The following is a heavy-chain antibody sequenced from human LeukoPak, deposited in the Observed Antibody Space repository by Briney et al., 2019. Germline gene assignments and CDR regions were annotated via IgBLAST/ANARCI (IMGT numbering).Heavy chain of an antibody. V-gene: IGHV4-59*01. Sequence: PSETLSLTXTVSGSSISSYYWSWIRQPPGKGLEWIGYIYYSGSTNYNPSLKSRVTISVDTSKNQFSLKLTSVTAADTAVFRCARGGSGYSFDYWGQGTLVTVSS. CDR2: IYYSGST. CDR1: GSSISSYY. D-gene: IGHD3-22*01. J-gene: IGHJ4*02. CDR3: ARGGSGYSFDY.